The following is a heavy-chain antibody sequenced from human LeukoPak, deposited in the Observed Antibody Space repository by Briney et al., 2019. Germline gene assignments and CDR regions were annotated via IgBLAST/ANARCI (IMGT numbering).Heavy chain of an antibody. J-gene: IGHJ4*02. CDR1: GDSISSGLYS. Sequence: SETLSLTCTVSGDSISSGLYSWGWIRQPPGEGLEWIGNIYHNGDTYYNPSLRSRVTISVDTSENQYSLNLRSVTAADTAVYYCARLWSHSKTEDYWGQGTVVTVSS. CDR2: IYHNGDT. CDR3: ARLWSHSKTEDY. V-gene: IGHV4-39*01. D-gene: IGHD3-16*01.